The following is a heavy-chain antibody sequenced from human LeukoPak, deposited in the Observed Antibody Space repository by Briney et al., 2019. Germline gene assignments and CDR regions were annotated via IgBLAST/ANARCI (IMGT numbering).Heavy chain of an antibody. CDR2: FDPEDGET. J-gene: IGHJ4*02. Sequence: ASVKVSCKASGYTFTSYYMHWVRQAPGKGLEWMGGFDPEDGETIYAQRFQGRVTMTEDTSTDTAYMELSSLRSEDTAVYYCATRGSYHDYWGQGTLVTVSS. CDR1: GYTFTSYY. D-gene: IGHD1-26*01. V-gene: IGHV1-24*01. CDR3: ATRGSYHDY.